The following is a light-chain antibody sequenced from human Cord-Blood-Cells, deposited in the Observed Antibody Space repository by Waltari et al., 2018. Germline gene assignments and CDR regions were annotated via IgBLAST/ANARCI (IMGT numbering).Light chain of an antibody. Sequence: DIQMTQSPSTLSASVGDSVTITCRASQSISSWLAWYQQKPGKAPKRLIYYASSLESGVPSRFSGRGAGTEFTLTISSLQPDDFATYDGQQYNSYCTFGQGTKVEIK. CDR2: YAS. CDR1: QSISSW. J-gene: IGKJ1*01. CDR3: QQYNSYCT. V-gene: IGKV1-5*01.